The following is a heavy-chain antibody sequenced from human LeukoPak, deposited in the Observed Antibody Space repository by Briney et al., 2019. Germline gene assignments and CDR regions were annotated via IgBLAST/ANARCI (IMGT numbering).Heavy chain of an antibody. Sequence: SETLSLTCTVSSYSISSGYYWGWIRQPPGKGLEWIGRIYTSGSTNYNPSLKSRVTISVDTSKNQFSLKLSSVTAADTAVYYCARGPRVYDILTGYYRAEYYFDYWGQGTLVTVSS. V-gene: IGHV4-38-2*02. CDR2: IYTSGST. D-gene: IGHD3-9*01. CDR1: SYSISSGYY. CDR3: ARGPRVYDILTGYYRAEYYFDY. J-gene: IGHJ4*02.